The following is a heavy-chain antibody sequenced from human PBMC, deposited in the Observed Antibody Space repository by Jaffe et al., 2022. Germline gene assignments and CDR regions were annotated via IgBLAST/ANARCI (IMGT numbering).Heavy chain of an antibody. CDR1: GFTFSSYE. V-gene: IGHV3-48*03. CDR3: ARVESSYSNYVSY. Sequence: EVQLVESGGGLVQPGGSLRLSCAASGFTFSSYEMNWVRQAPGKGLEWVSYISSSGSTIYYADSVKGRFTISRDNAKNSLYLQMNSLRAEDTAVYYCARVESSYSNYVSYWGQGTLVTVSS. CDR2: ISSSGSTI. D-gene: IGHD4-4*01. J-gene: IGHJ4*02.